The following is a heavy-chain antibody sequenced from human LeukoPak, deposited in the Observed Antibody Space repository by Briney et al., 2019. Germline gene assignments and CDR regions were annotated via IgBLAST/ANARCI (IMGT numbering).Heavy chain of an antibody. D-gene: IGHD3-10*01. J-gene: IGHJ6*03. CDR3: ARSRGYYYYMDV. CDR1: GYTFTSYD. CDR2: MNPNSGNT. V-gene: IGHV1-8*01. Sequence: ASVKVSCKASGYTFTSYDINWVRQATGQGLEWMGWMNPNSGNTGYAQKFQGRVTMTRNTSISTAYMELSSLRSEDTAVYYCARSRGYYYYMDVWGKGTTVTVS.